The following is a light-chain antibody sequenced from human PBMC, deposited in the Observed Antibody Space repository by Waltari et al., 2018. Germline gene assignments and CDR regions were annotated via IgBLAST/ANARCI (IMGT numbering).Light chain of an antibody. CDR3: QQYDNLPLT. V-gene: IGKV1-33*01. Sequence: DIQMTQSPASLSASVGDRVTITCQASQDISNYLNWYQQKPGKAPKLLIYDASNLETVVPSRVSGSGSGTDFTFTISSLQPEDIATYYCQQYDNLPLTFGGGTKVEIK. CDR2: DAS. CDR1: QDISNY. J-gene: IGKJ4*01.